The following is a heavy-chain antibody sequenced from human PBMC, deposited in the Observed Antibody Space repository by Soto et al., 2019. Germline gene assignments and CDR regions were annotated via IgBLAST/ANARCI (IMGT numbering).Heavy chain of an antibody. CDR3: ARAQNYGSGITYYYYYYMDV. Sequence: PSETLSLTCTVSGGSISSGGYYWSWIRQHPGKGLEWIGYIYYSGSTYYNPSLKSRVTISVDTSKNQFSLKLSSVTAADTAVYYCARAQNYGSGITYYYYYYMDVWGKGTTVTVSS. J-gene: IGHJ6*03. CDR1: GGSISSGGYY. CDR2: IYYSGST. D-gene: IGHD3-10*01. V-gene: IGHV4-31*03.